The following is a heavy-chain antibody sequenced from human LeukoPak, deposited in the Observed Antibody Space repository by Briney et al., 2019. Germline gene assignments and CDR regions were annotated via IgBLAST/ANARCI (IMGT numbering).Heavy chain of an antibody. CDR1: GGSISRSNW. CDR2: IHDTGST. CDR3: ATYYDILSGYTFDY. V-gene: IGHV4-4*02. D-gene: IGHD3-9*01. Sequence: SGTLSLTCTVSGGSISRSNWWSWVRQPPGKGLERIGEIHDTGSTNYNPPLKSRVTMSLDKSKNQFSLNLNSVTAADTAVYYCATYYDILSGYTFDYWGQGTLVAVSS. J-gene: IGHJ4*02.